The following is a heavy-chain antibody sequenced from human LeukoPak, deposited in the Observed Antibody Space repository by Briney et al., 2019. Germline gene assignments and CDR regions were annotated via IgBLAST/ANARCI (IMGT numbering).Heavy chain of an antibody. CDR1: GYTFTGYY. D-gene: IGHD1-26*01. Sequence: ASVSVSSTASGYTFTGYYMHWVRQAPGQGLEWMGWINPNSGGTNYAQKFQGRVTMTRDTSISTAYMELSRLRSDDTAVYYCASSLLTRNWFDPWGQGTLVTVSS. CDR2: INPNSGGT. J-gene: IGHJ5*02. CDR3: ASSLLTRNWFDP. V-gene: IGHV1-2*02.